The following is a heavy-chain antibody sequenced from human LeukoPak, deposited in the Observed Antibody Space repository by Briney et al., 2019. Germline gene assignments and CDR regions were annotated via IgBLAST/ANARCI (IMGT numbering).Heavy chain of an antibody. CDR3: ARVGSSYYDFWSGYPFLDY. V-gene: IGHV1-69*13. D-gene: IGHD3-3*01. Sequence: SVKVSCKASGGTFSSYAISWVRQAPGQGLEWMGGIIPIFGTANYAQKFQGRVTITADESTSTAYMELSSLRSEDTAVYYCARVGSSYYDFWSGYPFLDYWGQGTLVTVSS. CDR1: GGTFSSYA. CDR2: IIPIFGTA. J-gene: IGHJ4*02.